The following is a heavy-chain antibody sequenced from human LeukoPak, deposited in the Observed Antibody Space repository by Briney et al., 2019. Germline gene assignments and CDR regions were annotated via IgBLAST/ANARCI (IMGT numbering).Heavy chain of an antibody. J-gene: IGHJ4*02. Sequence: GGSLRLPCAASGFTFSSYGMHWVRQAPGKGLEWVAVISYDGSNKYYADSVKGRFTISRDNSKNTLYLQMNSLRAEDTAVYYCAKAKGDYWGQGTLVTVSS. CDR2: ISYDGSNK. CDR1: GFTFSSYG. CDR3: AKAKGDY. V-gene: IGHV3-30*18.